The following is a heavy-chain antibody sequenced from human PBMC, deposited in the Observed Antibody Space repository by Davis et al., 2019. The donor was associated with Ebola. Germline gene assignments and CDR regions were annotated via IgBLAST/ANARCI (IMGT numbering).Heavy chain of an antibody. CDR3: VKDTSNIWFDI. D-gene: IGHD1-26*01. J-gene: IGHJ3*02. CDR1: GFIFSTYV. CDR2: LVTSADT. Sequence: GGSLRPSCSASGFIFSTYVMSWVRQAPGKGLEWVSTLVTSADTYYADSVKGRFTISRDNSKNTLYLQMNGLRVEDTAIYFCVKDTSNIWFDIWGQGTMVTVSS. V-gene: IGHV3-23*01.